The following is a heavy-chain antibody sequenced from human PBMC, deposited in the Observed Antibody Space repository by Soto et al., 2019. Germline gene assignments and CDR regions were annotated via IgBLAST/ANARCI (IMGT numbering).Heavy chain of an antibody. CDR1: GFSFTGNV. V-gene: IGHV1-3*01. D-gene: IGHD2-15*01. Sequence: ASVKVSCKASGFSFTGNVIYWVRQTPGQGLEWMGWINAGNGNTKYSQNFQGKLIITRDTSANTLYLQMNSLRAEDTAVYYCAREEYCSGGFCYFWSYNYYGMDVWGQGTTVTVSS. CDR2: INAGNGNT. J-gene: IGHJ6*02. CDR3: AREEYCSGGFCYFWSYNYYGMDV.